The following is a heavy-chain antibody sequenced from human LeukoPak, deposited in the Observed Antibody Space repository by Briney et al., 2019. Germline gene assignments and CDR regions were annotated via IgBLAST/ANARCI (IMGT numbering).Heavy chain of an antibody. V-gene: IGHV3-7*05. CDR1: GFTFSSYW. Sequence: GGSLRLSCAASGFTFSSYWMSWVRQAPGKGLEWVANIKQDGSQGYYVDSVKGRFTISRDNAKNSLYLQMNSLRAEDTAVYYCAREYSSSARDYWGQGTLVTVSS. CDR3: AREYSSSARDY. D-gene: IGHD6-6*01. CDR2: IKQDGSQG. J-gene: IGHJ4*02.